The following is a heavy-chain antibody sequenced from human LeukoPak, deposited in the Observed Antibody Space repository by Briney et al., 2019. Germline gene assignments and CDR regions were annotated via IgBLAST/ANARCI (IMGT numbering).Heavy chain of an antibody. J-gene: IGHJ4*02. Sequence: EASVKVSCKASGYTFMNYGITWVRQAPGQGLEWMGWINPNSGGTNYAQKFQGRVTVTRDTSISTAYMELSRLRYDDTAVYYCANEDSSGSMDWGQGTLVTVSS. D-gene: IGHD3-22*01. CDR3: ANEDSSGSMD. V-gene: IGHV1-2*02. CDR2: INPNSGGT. CDR1: GYTFMNYG.